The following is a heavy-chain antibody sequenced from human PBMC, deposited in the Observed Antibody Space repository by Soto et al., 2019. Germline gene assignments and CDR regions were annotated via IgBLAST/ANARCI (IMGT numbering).Heavy chain of an antibody. D-gene: IGHD3-10*01. CDR2: IYYSGST. CDR3: ASHPAVLLWFGESY. Sequence: PSETLSLTCTVSGGSISSSSYYWGWIRQPPGKGLEWIGSIYYSGSTYYNPSLKSRVTISVDTSKNQFSLKLSSVTAADTAVYYCASHPAVLLWFGESYWGQGTLVTVSS. J-gene: IGHJ4*02. CDR1: GGSISSSSYY. V-gene: IGHV4-39*01.